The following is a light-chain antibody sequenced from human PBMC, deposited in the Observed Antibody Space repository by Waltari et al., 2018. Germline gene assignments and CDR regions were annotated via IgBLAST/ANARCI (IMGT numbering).Light chain of an antibody. Sequence: SYALTQPPSVSVAPGETARLSCGGDAIGAKRVHWYRLRPGQAPVLVIYFNSYRTYDPPDRFSASNPGDTAMLTINKVEAGDEADYFCQVWDSATDRLVFGGGTKLTVL. J-gene: IGLJ2*01. CDR1: AIGAKR. CDR2: FNS. CDR3: QVWDSATDRLV. V-gene: IGLV3-21*04.